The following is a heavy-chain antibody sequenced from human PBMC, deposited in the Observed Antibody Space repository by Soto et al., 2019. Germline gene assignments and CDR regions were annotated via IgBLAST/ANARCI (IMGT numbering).Heavy chain of an antibody. CDR2: IWYDGSNK. D-gene: IGHD3-3*01. Sequence: GGSLRLSCAASGFTFSSYGMHWVRQAPGKGLEWVAVIWYDGSNKYYADSVKGRFTISRDNSKNTLYLQMNSLRAEDTAVYYCARDRGKITIFGVDIIDHFDYWGQGTLVTVSS. J-gene: IGHJ4*02. V-gene: IGHV3-33*01. CDR1: GFTFSSYG. CDR3: ARDRGKITIFGVDIIDHFDY.